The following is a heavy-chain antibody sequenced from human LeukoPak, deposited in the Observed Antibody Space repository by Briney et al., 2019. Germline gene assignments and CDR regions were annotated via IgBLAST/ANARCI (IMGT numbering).Heavy chain of an antibody. V-gene: IGHV1-24*01. D-gene: IGHD3-22*01. CDR2: VGHEDGTT. CDR1: GATLSKIS. J-gene: IGHJ4*02. Sequence: ASVSVSCKVSGATLSKISIDWVRQAHGKGLEWMGSVGHEDGTTIHAQKFQGRFNMTVDTATDTAYMEMSSLMSEDTAIYYWATGAIVFDYWGQGTLVTVSS. CDR3: ATGAIVFDY.